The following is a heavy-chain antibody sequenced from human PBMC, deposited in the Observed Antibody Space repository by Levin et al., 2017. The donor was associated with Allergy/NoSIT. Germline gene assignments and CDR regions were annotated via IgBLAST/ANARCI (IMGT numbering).Heavy chain of an antibody. J-gene: IGHJ6*02. Sequence: ETLSLTCAASGFTFSTYWMTWVRQAPGKALERVANIKKDGSEKYYVDSVKGRFTISRDNARNSMYLQMNSLRVEDTAIYYCARAGDPRITIFGLRGFSGLDVWGQGTTVTVSS. CDR1: GFTFSTYW. CDR2: IKKDGSEK. CDR3: ARAGDPRITIFGLRGFSGLDV. V-gene: IGHV3-7*01. D-gene: IGHD3-3*01.